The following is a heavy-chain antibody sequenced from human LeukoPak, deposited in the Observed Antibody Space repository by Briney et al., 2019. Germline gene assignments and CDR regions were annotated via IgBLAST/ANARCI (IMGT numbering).Heavy chain of an antibody. CDR1: AFTFSTYS. CDR2: ISSSGTYI. Sequence: PGGSLRLSCAASAFTFSTYSMNWVRQAPGKGLEWVSSISSSGTYIYYADSLKGRFTISRDNAKNSLHLQMNSLRAEDTAVYYCAKGGITGSSYYYYGMDVWGQGTTVTVSS. D-gene: IGHD1-20*01. V-gene: IGHV3-21*01. J-gene: IGHJ6*02. CDR3: AKGGITGSSYYYYGMDV.